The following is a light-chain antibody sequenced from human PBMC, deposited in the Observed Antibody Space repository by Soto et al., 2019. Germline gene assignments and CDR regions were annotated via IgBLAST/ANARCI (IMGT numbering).Light chain of an antibody. J-gene: IGKJ2*01. CDR1: QSISTS. V-gene: IGKV1-39*01. CDR3: QQSHSTPYP. CDR2: TTS. Sequence: DIQMTQSPSSLSASIGDRVTITCRASQSISTSLNWYQQKPGKAPQLLIHTTSTLQRDVPSRFSGSGSGTNFTLTISSLQPTDFANYYCQQSHSTPYPFGHGTNLETK.